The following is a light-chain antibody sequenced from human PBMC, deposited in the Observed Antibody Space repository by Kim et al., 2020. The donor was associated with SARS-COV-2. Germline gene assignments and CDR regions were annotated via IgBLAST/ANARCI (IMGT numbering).Light chain of an antibody. V-gene: IGLV1-40*01. CDR3: QSYDSSLSGSVV. Sequence: GTISCTGSSSNSGAGYDVHWYQQLPGTAPKLLIYGNSNRPTGVPDRFSGSKSGTSASLAITGLQAEDEADYYCQSYDSSLSGSVVFGGGTQLTVL. CDR2: GNS. CDR1: SSNSGAGYD. J-gene: IGLJ2*01.